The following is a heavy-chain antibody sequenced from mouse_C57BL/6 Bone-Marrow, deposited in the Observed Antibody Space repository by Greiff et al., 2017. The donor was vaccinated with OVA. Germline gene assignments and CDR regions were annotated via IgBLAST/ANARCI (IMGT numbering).Heavy chain of an antibody. CDR1: GYTFTTYP. J-gene: IGHJ3*01. CDR2: FHPYNDDT. V-gene: IGHV1-47*01. CDR3: ARGGYYGYPWFAY. Sequence: VQLVESGAELVKPGASVKMSCKASGYTFTTYPIEWMKQNHGKSLEWIGNFHPYNDDTKYNEKFKGKATLTVEKSSSTVYLELSRLTSDDSAVYYCARGGYYGYPWFAYWGQGTLVTVSA. D-gene: IGHD2-2*01.